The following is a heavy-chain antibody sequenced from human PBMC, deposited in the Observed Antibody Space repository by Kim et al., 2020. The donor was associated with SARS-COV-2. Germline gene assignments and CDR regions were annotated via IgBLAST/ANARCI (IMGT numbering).Heavy chain of an antibody. D-gene: IGHD5-12*01. V-gene: IGHV4-34*01. CDR3: ASVATILPDY. CDR2: INHSGST. CDR1: GGSFSGYY. J-gene: IGHJ4*02. Sequence: SETLSLTCAVYGGSFSGYYWSWIRQPPGKGLEWIGEINHSGSTNYNPSLKSRVTISVDTSKNQFSLKLSSVTAADTAVYYCASVATILPDYWGQGTLVTV.